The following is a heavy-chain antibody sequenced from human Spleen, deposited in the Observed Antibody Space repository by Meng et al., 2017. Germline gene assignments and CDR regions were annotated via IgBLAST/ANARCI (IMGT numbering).Heavy chain of an antibody. CDR3: ARGNSGYLDH. CDR2: TYYRSKWYS. V-gene: IGHV6-1*01. Sequence: QVQLQQSGPGLVKPSQTLSLTCAISGDSVSSNSAAWNWIRQSPSRGLEWLGRTYYRSKWYSSYAVSVKSRITINLDTSKNQFSLQLISVTPEDAAIYFCARGNSGYLDHWGQGILVTVSS. D-gene: IGHD3-9*01. CDR1: GDSVSSNSAA. J-gene: IGHJ4*02.